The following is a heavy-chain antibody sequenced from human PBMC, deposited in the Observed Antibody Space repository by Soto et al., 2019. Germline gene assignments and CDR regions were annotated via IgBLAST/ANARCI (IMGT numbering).Heavy chain of an antibody. CDR2: IYYRGNT. D-gene: IGHD3-9*01. CDR3: ARLEGLATISYYFDF. V-gene: IGHV4-39*01. CDR1: GDSINSDKYY. J-gene: IGHJ4*02. Sequence: QLQESGPGLVKPSETLSLTCSVSGDSINSDKYYWGWIRQPPGKGLEWIGSIYYRGNTYYNPSLQTRVTISLDKSKSKFSLSLNSVTAADSAVYFCARLEGLATISYYFDFWGQGAQVTVSS.